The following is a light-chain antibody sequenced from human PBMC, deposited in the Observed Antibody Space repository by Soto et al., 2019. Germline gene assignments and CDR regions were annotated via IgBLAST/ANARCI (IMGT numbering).Light chain of an antibody. CDR3: QQYNNWPLT. J-gene: IGKJ4*01. V-gene: IGKV3-11*01. Sequence: IVVTQSPGIGFVAPGEGPAVACMASQSVSSYLAWYQQKPGQAPRLLIYDASNRATGIPARFSGSGSGTDFTLTISSLEPEDFAVYYCQQYNNWPLTFGGGTKVDI. CDR2: DAS. CDR1: QSVSSY.